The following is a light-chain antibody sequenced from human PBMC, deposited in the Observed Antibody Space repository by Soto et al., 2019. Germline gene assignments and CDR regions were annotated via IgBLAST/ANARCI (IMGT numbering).Light chain of an antibody. Sequence: QSALTQPASVSGTPGQSITISCTGTITDVGGHDHVSWYQQHPGQAPKLMIFEVSNRPSGVSYRFSGFKSGNTASLTISGLQTEDEADYYCSSYTSSGPWAFGGGTKLTVL. CDR1: ITDVGGHDH. CDR3: SSYTSSGPWA. CDR2: EVS. J-gene: IGLJ3*02. V-gene: IGLV2-14*01.